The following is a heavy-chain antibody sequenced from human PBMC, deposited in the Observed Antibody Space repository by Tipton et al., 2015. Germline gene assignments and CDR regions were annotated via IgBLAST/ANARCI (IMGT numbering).Heavy chain of an antibody. D-gene: IGHD5-24*01. J-gene: IGHJ3*02. CDR3: ARDKERWLQYWAFDI. CDR2: LYFSGST. CDR1: GGSISSSSYY. Sequence: LRLSCTVSGGSISSSSYYWAWIRQPPGKGLEWIGSLYFSGSTYYNPSLKSRVTISIDRFKNQFSLKLSSVTAADTAVYYRARDKERWLQYWAFDIWGQGTMVTVSS. V-gene: IGHV4-39*02.